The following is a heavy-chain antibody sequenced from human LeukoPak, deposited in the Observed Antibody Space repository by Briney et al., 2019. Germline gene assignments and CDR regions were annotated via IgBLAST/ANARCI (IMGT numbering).Heavy chain of an antibody. Sequence: SETLSLTCAVYGGSFSGYYWSWIRQPPGKGLEWIGEINHSGSTNYNPSLKSRVTISVDTSKNQFSLKLSSVTAADTAVYYCARTEYYYDIVSDIWGQGTMVTVSS. D-gene: IGHD3-22*01. J-gene: IGHJ3*02. CDR3: ARTEYYYDIVSDI. V-gene: IGHV4-34*01. CDR1: GGSFSGYY. CDR2: INHSGST.